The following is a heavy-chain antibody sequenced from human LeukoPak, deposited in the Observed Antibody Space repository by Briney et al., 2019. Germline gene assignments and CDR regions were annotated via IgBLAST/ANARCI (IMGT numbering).Heavy chain of an antibody. CDR1: GFTFSSYG. CDR3: AKDGGDGYNYDY. CDR2: ISYDGSNK. D-gene: IGHD5-24*01. Sequence: PGRSLRLSCAASGFTFSSYGMHWVRQAPGKGLEWVAVISYDGSNKYYADSVKGRFTISRDNSKNSLYLQMNSLRTEDTALYYCAKDGGDGYNYDYWGQGTLVTVSS. V-gene: IGHV3-30*18. J-gene: IGHJ4*02.